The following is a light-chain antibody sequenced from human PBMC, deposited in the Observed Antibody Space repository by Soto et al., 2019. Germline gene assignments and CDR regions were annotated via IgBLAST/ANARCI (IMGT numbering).Light chain of an antibody. CDR2: GAS. Sequence: EIVLTQSPGTLSLSPGERATLSCRASQSVSGRYLAWYQQTPGQAPRLLIYGASSRATGIPDRFSGSGSGKDFTLTISRLGPEDSAVYYCQQYGSSPPFTFGQGTKVEI. V-gene: IGKV3-20*01. CDR1: QSVSGRY. CDR3: QQYGSSPPFT. J-gene: IGKJ2*01.